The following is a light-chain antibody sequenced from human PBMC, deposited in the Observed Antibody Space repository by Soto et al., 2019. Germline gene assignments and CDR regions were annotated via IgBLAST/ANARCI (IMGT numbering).Light chain of an antibody. CDR2: DVT. J-gene: IGLJ1*01. CDR3: SSHSNITPYV. Sequence: HSALTQPASVSVSPGQSITISCTGTSRDVGAYNYVSWYQQHPGKAPKLMVYDVTNRPSGVSDRFSGSKSGNTASLTISGLQAEDEADYFCSSHSNITPYVFGTGTKVTVL. CDR1: SRDVGAYNY. V-gene: IGLV2-14*01.